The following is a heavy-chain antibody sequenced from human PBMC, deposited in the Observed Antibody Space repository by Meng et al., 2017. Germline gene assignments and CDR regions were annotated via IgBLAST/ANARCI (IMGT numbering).Heavy chain of an antibody. V-gene: IGHV1-2*02. J-gene: IGHJ4*02. Sequence: ASVKVSCKASGYIFTGYYMHWVRQAPGQGLEWMGWISPNSGVTKYAQKFQGRVTMTRDTSISTACMELSSLRSEDTAMYYCARRRGPYSYGCEYDYWGQGTLVTVSS. CDR3: ARRRGPYSYGCEYDY. D-gene: IGHD5-18*01. CDR1: GYIFTGYY. CDR2: ISPNSGVT.